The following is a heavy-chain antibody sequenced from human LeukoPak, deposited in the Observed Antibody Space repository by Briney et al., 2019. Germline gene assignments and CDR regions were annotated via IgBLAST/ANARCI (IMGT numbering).Heavy chain of an antibody. CDR1: GFSFSTSG. V-gene: IGHV3-30*19. Sequence: GKSLRLSCAASGFSFSTSGMHWVRQAPGKGLEWVAVISYNGSNKYYADSVKGRFTISRDNSKNTLYLQMNSLRAEDTAVYYCARESQFYYDSSGYYYGEGFDIWGQGTMVTVSS. J-gene: IGHJ3*02. CDR3: ARESQFYYDSSGYYYGEGFDI. D-gene: IGHD3-22*01. CDR2: ISYNGSNK.